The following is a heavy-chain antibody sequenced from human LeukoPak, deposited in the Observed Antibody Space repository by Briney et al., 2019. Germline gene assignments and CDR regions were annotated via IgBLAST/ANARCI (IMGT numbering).Heavy chain of an antibody. CDR1: GFTFSSYA. J-gene: IGHJ4*02. CDR3: ARDFEIAAAGLDY. CDR2: ISYDGSNK. D-gene: IGHD6-13*01. Sequence: GTSLRLSCAASGFTFSSYAMHWVRQAPGKGLEWVAVISYDGSNKYYADSVKGRFTISRDNSKNTLYLQMNSLRAEDTAVYYCARDFEIAAAGLDYWGQGALVTVSS. V-gene: IGHV3-30-3*01.